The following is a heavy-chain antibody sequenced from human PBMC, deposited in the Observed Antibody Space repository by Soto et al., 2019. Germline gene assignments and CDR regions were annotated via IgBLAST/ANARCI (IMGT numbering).Heavy chain of an antibody. CDR2: VIPMFPKA. Sequence: QVRLVQSEAEVKKAGSSVKVSCKASGGTFISDAVTWVRQAPGQGLEWMGGVIPMFPKANYAQKFQGRANITADKSTSTVYMERHSLKSEDTALYYCARCHSDSSGPGYLDSWGEGTLVTVTS. CDR3: ARCHSDSSGPGYLDS. V-gene: IGHV1-69*06. D-gene: IGHD3-22*01. J-gene: IGHJ4*02. CDR1: GGTFISDA.